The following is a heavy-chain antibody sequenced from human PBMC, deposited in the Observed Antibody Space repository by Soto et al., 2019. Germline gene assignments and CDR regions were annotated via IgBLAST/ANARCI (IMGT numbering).Heavy chain of an antibody. Sequence: GGSLRLSCAASGFTFSTYSMNWVRQAPGKGLEWVSYISSSSSTIFYADSVKGRFTVSRDNAKNSLYLQMNSLRVEDTAVYYCARTDSSGFYFDYWGQGTLVTVSS. V-gene: IGHV3-48*01. D-gene: IGHD3-22*01. CDR3: ARTDSSGFYFDY. CDR2: ISSSSSTI. CDR1: GFTFSTYS. J-gene: IGHJ4*02.